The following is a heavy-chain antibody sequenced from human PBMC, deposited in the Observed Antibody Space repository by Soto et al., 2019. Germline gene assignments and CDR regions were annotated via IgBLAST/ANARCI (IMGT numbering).Heavy chain of an antibody. CDR2: IVPMFGTS. V-gene: IGHV1-69*06. CDR1: GGTSTRYA. D-gene: IGHD3-3*01. Sequence: QERLVQSGAEVRKPGSSVKVSCKVTGGTSTRYAINWVRQAPGQGLEWMGGIVPMFGTSKYAQKFQGRVTITADTSTKIAYMELGSLRSEDTAVYYCNRGSEYDFWSGYLWGQGTLVSVSS. CDR3: NRGSEYDFWSGYL. J-gene: IGHJ4*02.